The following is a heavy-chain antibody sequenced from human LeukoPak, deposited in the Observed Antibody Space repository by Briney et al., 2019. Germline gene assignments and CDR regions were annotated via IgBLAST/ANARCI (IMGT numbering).Heavy chain of an antibody. CDR2: TRNKAKSHNT. CDR1: GFTFSDRD. V-gene: IGHV3-72*01. Sequence: GVSLRLSCAASGFTFSDRDMDWVRQAPGKGLEWVGRTRNKAKSHNTEYDAAVKGRFAISRDNSNNSVWLQMNSLKTEDTAVYYCALWSYYYYGLDVWGQGTTVTVSS. D-gene: IGHD3-10*01. CDR3: ALWSYYYYGLDV. J-gene: IGHJ6*02.